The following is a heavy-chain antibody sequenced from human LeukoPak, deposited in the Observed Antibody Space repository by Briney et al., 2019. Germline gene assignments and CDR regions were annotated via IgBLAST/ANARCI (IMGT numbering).Heavy chain of an antibody. CDR1: GFTFRSRA. Sequence: GGSLRLSCVGSGFTFRSRAMSWVRQAPEKGLEFVSGIYENGGTTYYADSVKGRFSISRDNSKNTLYLQMDSLRGEDTAVYYCAKDFRIGYSAHFDYWGQGALVTVSS. D-gene: IGHD2-21*01. V-gene: IGHV3-23*01. CDR3: AKDFRIGYSAHFDY. J-gene: IGHJ4*02. CDR2: IYENGGTT.